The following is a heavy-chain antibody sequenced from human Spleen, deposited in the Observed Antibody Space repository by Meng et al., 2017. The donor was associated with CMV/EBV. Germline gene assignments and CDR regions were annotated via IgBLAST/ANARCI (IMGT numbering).Heavy chain of an antibody. V-gene: IGHV5-51*01. Sequence: GESLKISCKGSGYRFTNYWIAWVRRTHGKGLEWKGVIYPGDSDTRYSSSFQGQLAISVDKSITTAYLQWSSLKASDTAMYYCARRARFWEWFGLHDAFDIWGQGTMVTVSS. CDR2: IYPGDSDT. J-gene: IGHJ3*02. CDR1: GYRFTNYW. CDR3: ARRARFWEWFGLHDAFDI. D-gene: IGHD3-3*01.